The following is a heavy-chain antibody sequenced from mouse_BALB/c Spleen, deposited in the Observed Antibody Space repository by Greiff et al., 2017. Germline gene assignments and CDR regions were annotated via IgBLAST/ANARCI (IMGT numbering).Heavy chain of an antibody. V-gene: IGHV1-7*01. J-gene: IGHJ4*01. Sequence: QVQLKQSGAELAKPGASVKMSCKASGYTFTSYWMHWVKQRPGQGLEWIGYINPSTGYTEYNQKFKDKATLTADKSSSTAYMQLSSLTSEDSAVYYCASHDRNYAMDYWGQGTSVTVSS. CDR1: GYTFTSYW. CDR2: INPSTGYT. CDR3: ASHDRNYAMDY. D-gene: IGHD2-14*01.